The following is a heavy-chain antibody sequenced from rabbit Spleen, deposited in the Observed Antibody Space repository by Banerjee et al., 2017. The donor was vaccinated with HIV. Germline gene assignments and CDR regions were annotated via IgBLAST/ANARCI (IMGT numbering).Heavy chain of an antibody. D-gene: IGHD2-1*01. CDR2: IYVGAYDST. Sequence: QEQLEESGGDLVKPEGSLTLTCTASGFSFSSSYWICWVRQAPGKGLEWIACIYVGAYDSTYYANWPKGRFTISKTSSTTVTLQMPSLTVADTATYFCARGSAAMTMVITGYYLNLWGPGTLVTVS. V-gene: IGHV1S45*01. CDR3: ARGSAAMTMVITGYYLNL. CDR1: GFSFSSSYW. J-gene: IGHJ4*01.